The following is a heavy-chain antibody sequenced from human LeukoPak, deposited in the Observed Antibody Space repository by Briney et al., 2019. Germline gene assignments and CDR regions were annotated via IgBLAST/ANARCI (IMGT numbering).Heavy chain of an antibody. V-gene: IGHV3-7*01. D-gene: IGHD1-7*01. J-gene: IGHJ6*03. CDR3: ARGGNYDYYYYYMDV. Sequence: PGGSLRLSCAASGFTFSSYWMSWVRQAPGKGLEWVANIKQDGSEKYYVDSVKGRFTISRDNAKNSLYLQMNSLRAEDTAVYYCARGGNYDYYYYYMDVWGKGTTVTVSS. CDR2: IKQDGSEK. CDR1: GFTFSSYW.